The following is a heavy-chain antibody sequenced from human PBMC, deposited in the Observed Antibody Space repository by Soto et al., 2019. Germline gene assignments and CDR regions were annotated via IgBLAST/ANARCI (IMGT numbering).Heavy chain of an antibody. V-gene: IGHV3-23*01. CDR1: GFTFNTYA. CDR2: VSGNGGST. D-gene: IGHD4-17*01. Sequence: GGSLRLSCAASGFTFNTYAMSWVRQAPGKGLEWVSAVSGNGGSTYYADSAKGRFTISRDNSKNTLYLQMNSLRADDTAVYYCAKVGLGSYGATLFDPWGQGTLVTVSS. J-gene: IGHJ5*02. CDR3: AKVGLGSYGATLFDP.